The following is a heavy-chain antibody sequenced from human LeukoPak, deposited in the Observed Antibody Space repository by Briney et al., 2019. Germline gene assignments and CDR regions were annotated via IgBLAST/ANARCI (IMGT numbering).Heavy chain of an antibody. J-gene: IGHJ4*02. V-gene: IGHV1-2*02. CDR2: INPNSGGT. CDR3: ARDGITIFGVVVDY. D-gene: IGHD3-3*01. Sequence: ASVKVSCKASGYTFTGYYMHWVRQAPGQGLEWMGWINPNSGGTNYAQKFQGRVTMTRDTSISTAYMELSKLRSDDTAVYYCARDGITIFGVVVDYWGQGTLVTVSS. CDR1: GYTFTGYY.